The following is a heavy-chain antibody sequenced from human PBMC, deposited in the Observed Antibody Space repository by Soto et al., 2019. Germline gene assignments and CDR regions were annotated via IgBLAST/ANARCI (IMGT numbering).Heavy chain of an antibody. CDR3: AHAYGGTSWPNDAFDV. J-gene: IGHJ3*01. D-gene: IGHD2-2*01. V-gene: IGHV2-5*02. Sequence: ITLKESGPTLVKPTQSLTLTCTFSGFSLSADGVAVGWIRQPPGKALEWLARIYWDDDTRYRPSLKSRLTTTQDTSKNHVVQTMINLEPVDTATYYCAHAYGGTSWPNDAFDVWGQGTVVTVSS. CDR1: GFSLSADGVA. CDR2: IYWDDDT.